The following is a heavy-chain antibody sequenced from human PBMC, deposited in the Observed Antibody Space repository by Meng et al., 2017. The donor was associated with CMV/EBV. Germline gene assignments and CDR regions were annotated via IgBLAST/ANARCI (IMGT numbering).Heavy chain of an antibody. CDR1: GGSISSSSYY. V-gene: IGHV4-39*07. CDR3: SVVDTAMVTPWFDP. Sequence: GSLRLSCTVSGGSISSSSYYWGWIRQPLGKGLEWIGSIYYSGSTYYNPSLKSRVTISVDTSKNQFSLKLSSVTAADTAVYYCSVVDTAMVTPWFDPWGQGTLVTVSS. J-gene: IGHJ5*02. D-gene: IGHD5-18*01. CDR2: IYYSGST.